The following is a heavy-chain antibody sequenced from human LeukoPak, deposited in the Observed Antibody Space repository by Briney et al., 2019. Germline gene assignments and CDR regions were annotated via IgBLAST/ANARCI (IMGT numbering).Heavy chain of an antibody. D-gene: IGHD3-10*02. CDR3: ATLFSENVFDI. V-gene: IGHV3-30*03. J-gene: IGHJ3*02. Sequence: PGRSLRLSCAASGFTFSSYGMHWVRQAPGKGLEWVAVISYDGSNKYYADSVKGRFTISRDNSKNTLYLQMNSLRAEDTAVYYGATLFSENVFDIGGQGTMVTVSS. CDR1: GFTFSSYG. CDR2: ISYDGSNK.